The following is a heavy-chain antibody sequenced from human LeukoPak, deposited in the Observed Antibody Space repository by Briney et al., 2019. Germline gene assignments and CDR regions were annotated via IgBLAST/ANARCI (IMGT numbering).Heavy chain of an antibody. D-gene: IGHD3-10*01. CDR2: ISSNGGST. CDR1: GFTFSNYA. V-gene: IGHV3-64*01. CDR3: ARRNYYASGTYFDY. J-gene: IGHJ4*02. Sequence: PGGSLRLSCAASGFTFSNYAIHWVRQAPGKGLEYVSAISSNGGSTYYAKSVKGRFTISRDSSKNTVYLQMGSLRAEDMAVYYCARRNYYASGTYFDYWGQGTLVTVSS.